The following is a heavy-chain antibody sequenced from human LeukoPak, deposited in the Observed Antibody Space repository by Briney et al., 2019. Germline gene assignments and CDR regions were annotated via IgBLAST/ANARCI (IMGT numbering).Heavy chain of an antibody. D-gene: IGHD4-11*01. Sequence: SETLSLTCAVYGESFSGYYWSWIRQPPGKGLEWIGEINHSGSTNYNPSLKSRVTISVDTSKNQFSLKLSSVTAADTAVYYCARGSGRKNDYSKTKPKGRGDWFDPWGQGTLVTVSS. V-gene: IGHV4-34*01. CDR3: ARGSGRKNDYSKTKPKGRGDWFDP. CDR1: GESFSGYY. J-gene: IGHJ5*02. CDR2: INHSGST.